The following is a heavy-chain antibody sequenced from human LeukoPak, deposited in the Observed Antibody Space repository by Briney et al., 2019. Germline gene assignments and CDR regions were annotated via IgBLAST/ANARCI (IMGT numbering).Heavy chain of an antibody. CDR1: GFTYSSYG. CDR2: ISYDGSNK. CDR3: AKELDVVTYYYDSSGPDY. V-gene: IGHV3-30*18. D-gene: IGHD3-22*01. J-gene: IGHJ4*02. Sequence: GGSLRLSCAASGFTYSSYGMHWVRQAPGKGLEWVAVISYDGSNKYYADSVKGRFTISRDNSKNTLYLQMNSLRAEDTAVYYCAKELDVVTYYYDSSGPDYWGQGTLVTVSS.